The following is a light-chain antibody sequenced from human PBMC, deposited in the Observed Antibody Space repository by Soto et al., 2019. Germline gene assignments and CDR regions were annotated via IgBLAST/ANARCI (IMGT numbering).Light chain of an antibody. CDR2: AAS. J-gene: IGKJ2*01. V-gene: IGKV1-39*01. CDR3: QQSHITTLFT. Sequence: DIQMTQPPSSLSASIGDRATITCRASQNINSHLNWYQQKPGKAPKVVIYAASRLQSGVPSRFSGSGSGTEFTLTISSLEPEDFATYYCQQSHITTLFTFGKGTKLEIK. CDR1: QNINSH.